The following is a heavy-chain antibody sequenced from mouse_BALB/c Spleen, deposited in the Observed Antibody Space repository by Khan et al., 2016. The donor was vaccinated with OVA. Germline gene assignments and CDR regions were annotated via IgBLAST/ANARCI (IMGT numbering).Heavy chain of an antibody. CDR3: VRGRSY. D-gene: IGHD3-3*01. CDR1: GYSITSYYA. J-gene: IGHJ3*01. V-gene: IGHV3-2*02. Sequence: EVQLQESGPGLVKPSQSLSLTCTVTGYSITSYYAWNWIRQFPGNKLEWMGSINYSGRTSYTPSLKSRISITRDTSKNQVFLQLNSVTTEDTATYYCVRGRSYWGQGTLVTVSA. CDR2: INYSGRT.